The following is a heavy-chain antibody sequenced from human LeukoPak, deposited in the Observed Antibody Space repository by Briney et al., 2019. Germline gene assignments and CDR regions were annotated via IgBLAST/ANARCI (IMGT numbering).Heavy chain of an antibody. D-gene: IGHD1-1*01. Sequence: WMGWISAGSGNTKCSQTFQDRLTLTRDTAASTVYMDLSSLRPEDTAVYFCARERDDDPFDIWGQGTLVIVSS. CDR3: ARERDDDPFDI. CDR2: ISAGSGNT. V-gene: IGHV1-3*01. J-gene: IGHJ3*02.